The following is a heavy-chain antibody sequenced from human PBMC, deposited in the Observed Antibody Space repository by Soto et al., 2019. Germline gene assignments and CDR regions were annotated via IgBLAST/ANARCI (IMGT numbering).Heavy chain of an antibody. V-gene: IGHV1-69*02. J-gene: IGHJ4*02. CDR2: IIPILGIA. CDR1: GGTFSSYT. D-gene: IGHD4-17*01. Sequence: QVQLVQSGAEVVKPGSSEKVSCKASGGTFSSYTISWVRQAPGQGLEWMGRIIPILGIANYAQKFQGRVTITADKSTSTAYMELSSLRSEDTAVYYCTRAGHYGDYVDYWGQGTLVTVSS. CDR3: TRAGHYGDYVDY.